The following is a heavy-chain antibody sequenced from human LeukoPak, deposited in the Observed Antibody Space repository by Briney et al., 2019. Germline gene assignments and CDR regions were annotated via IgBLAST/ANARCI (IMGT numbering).Heavy chain of an antibody. Sequence: GGSLRLSCAASGFTISRNYMNWVRQAPGKGLEWVAVIYSGGTTYYADSVKGRFTISRDNSKNTLYLQMDSLRVEDTAVYYCARAGLDYWGQGTLVTVSS. V-gene: IGHV3-66*02. CDR2: IYSGGTT. CDR1: GFTISRNY. CDR3: ARAGLDY. J-gene: IGHJ4*02.